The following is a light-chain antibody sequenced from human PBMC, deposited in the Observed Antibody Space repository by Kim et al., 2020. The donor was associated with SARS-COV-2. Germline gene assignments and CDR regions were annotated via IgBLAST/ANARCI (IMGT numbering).Light chain of an antibody. CDR3: QSYDISDVV. CDR1: SGSSAAKY. Sequence: GKTVTSSCDRSSGSSAAKYVQWYQQRPGSAPITVIYEHNQRPSGVPDRFSGSIDSSSNSASLTISGRKTEDEADYYCQSYDISDVVFGGGTQLTVL. V-gene: IGLV6-57*03. CDR2: EHN. J-gene: IGLJ2*01.